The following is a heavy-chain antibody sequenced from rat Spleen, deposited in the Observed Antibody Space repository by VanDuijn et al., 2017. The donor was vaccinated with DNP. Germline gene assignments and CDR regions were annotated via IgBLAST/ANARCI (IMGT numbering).Heavy chain of an antibody. CDR2: ISAGGDNT. D-gene: IGHD1-11*01. J-gene: IGHJ2*01. V-gene: IGHV5S14*01. Sequence: EVQLVESGGGLVQPGGSLKVSCAASGFSFSNSGMAWVRQTPTKGLEWVASISAGGDNTYYRDSVKGRFTVSRDNAKNTQYLQMDSLGSEDTATYYCAKAGGYSPWYFDYWGQGVMVTVSS. CDR3: AKAGGYSPWYFDY. CDR1: GFSFSNSG.